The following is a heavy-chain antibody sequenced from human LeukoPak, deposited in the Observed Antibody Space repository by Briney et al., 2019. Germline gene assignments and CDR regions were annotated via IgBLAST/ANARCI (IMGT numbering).Heavy chain of an antibody. CDR1: GYTFTSYD. V-gene: IGHV1-8*01. CDR2: MNPNSGNT. Sequence: RRASVKVSCKASGYTFTSYDINWVRQATGQGLEWMGWMNPNSGNTGCAQKFQGRVTMTRNTSISTAYMELSSLRSEDTAVYYCARAGGYCGRISCPYYFDYWGQGSLVAVSS. D-gene: IGHD2-15*01. J-gene: IGHJ4*02. CDR3: ARAGGYCGRISCPYYFDY.